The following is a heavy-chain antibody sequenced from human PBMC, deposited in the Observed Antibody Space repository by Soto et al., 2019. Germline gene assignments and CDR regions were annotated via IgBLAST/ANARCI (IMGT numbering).Heavy chain of an antibody. V-gene: IGHV4-4*02. CDR1: GDSINSSNW. Sequence: QVQLLESGPRLVKPSGTLSLTCAVSGDSINSSNWWSWVRQSPGKGLEWIGEIYHSGTTNYKPSLKSRVTISIDKSKNQYSLKVNSVTAADTAFYYCARRMYYSDSRNYDAFDIWGQGTLVTVSS. D-gene: IGHD3-10*01. J-gene: IGHJ3*02. CDR3: ARRMYYSDSRNYDAFDI. CDR2: IYHSGTT.